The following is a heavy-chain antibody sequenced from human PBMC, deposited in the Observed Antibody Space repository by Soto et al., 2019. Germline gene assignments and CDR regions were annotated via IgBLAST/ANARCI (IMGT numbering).Heavy chain of an antibody. V-gene: IGHV4-39*01. CDR3: ARHRGPAPVY. CDR1: GGSISGYY. J-gene: IGHJ4*02. Sequence: QVQLQESGPGLVKPSETLSLTCTVSGGSISGYYWTWIRQPPGKGLEWVGSLFYGGTTEYNPSLKSRLTTSLDTSKNHFSLKLRSVTAADTAVYYCARHRGPAPVYWGQGTLVTASS. D-gene: IGHD3-10*01. CDR2: LFYGGTT.